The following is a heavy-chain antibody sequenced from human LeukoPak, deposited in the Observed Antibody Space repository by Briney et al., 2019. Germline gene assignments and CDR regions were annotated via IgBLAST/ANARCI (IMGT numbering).Heavy chain of an antibody. Sequence: AGSLRLSCAASGFTFSSYWMSWVRQAPGKGLEWVANNRQDGSDKSYVDSGKDRFTISRDNAKNSLYLQMNSLRAEDTALYYCAITSRSLSVEPTSWGQGTLVTVSS. D-gene: IGHD1-14*01. CDR3: AITSRSLSVEPTS. J-gene: IGHJ4*02. V-gene: IGHV3-7*01. CDR1: GFTFSSYW. CDR2: NRQDGSDK.